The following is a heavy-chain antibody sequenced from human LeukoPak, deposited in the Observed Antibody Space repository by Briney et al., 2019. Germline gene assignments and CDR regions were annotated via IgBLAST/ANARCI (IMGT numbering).Heavy chain of an antibody. CDR3: AREKTRLAAGDAFDI. Sequence: GASVKVSCKPSGYTFSTYGISGVRQAPGQGLEWMGWISTYNGNTYYALKLQGRVTMTTDTSTSTAYMELRNLRSDDTAVYYCAREKTRLAAGDAFDIWRQGTMVTVSS. J-gene: IGHJ3*02. D-gene: IGHD6-13*01. CDR2: ISTYNGNT. V-gene: IGHV1-18*01. CDR1: GYTFSTYG.